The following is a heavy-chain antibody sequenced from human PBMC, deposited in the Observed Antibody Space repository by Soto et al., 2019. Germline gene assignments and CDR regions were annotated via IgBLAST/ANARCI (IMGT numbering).Heavy chain of an antibody. CDR3: ARNQHHRYCSGGTCRPAYGMDD. CDR1: GGSISTDSFY. V-gene: IGHV4-39*01. Sequence: SETLSLTCTVSGGSISTDSFYWAWIRQPPGKGLEWIGIIYYSGDTYYNPSLAGRLTMSVDTSNQFSLTLRSVTAADPALYYCARNQHHRYCSGGTCRPAYGMDDWGQGTTVTVSS. D-gene: IGHD2-15*01. CDR2: IYYSGDT. J-gene: IGHJ6*02.